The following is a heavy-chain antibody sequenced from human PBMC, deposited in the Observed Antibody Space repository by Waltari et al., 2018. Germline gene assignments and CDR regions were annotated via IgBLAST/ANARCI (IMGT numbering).Heavy chain of an antibody. Sequence: QVQLQESGPGLLKPSETLSLTCTVSGDSITRYYWSWIRQSPGKGLAWIGYIDTTGTTYSNPSLQRQVSISRDTSRNQFSLQVTSVTAADTAVYYCARSKFGSSFDSWGQGTLVTVS. CDR3: ARSKFGSSFDS. CDR1: GDSITRYY. J-gene: IGHJ4*02. D-gene: IGHD3-16*01. V-gene: IGHV4-4*09. CDR2: IDTTGTT.